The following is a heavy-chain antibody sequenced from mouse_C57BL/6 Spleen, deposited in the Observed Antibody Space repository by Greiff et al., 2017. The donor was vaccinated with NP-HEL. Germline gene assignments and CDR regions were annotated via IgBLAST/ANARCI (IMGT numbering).Heavy chain of an antibody. J-gene: IGHJ4*01. V-gene: IGHV10-1*01. CDR2: IRSKSNNYAT. Sequence: EVQLVESGGGLVQPKGSLKLSCAASGFSFNTYAMNWVRQAPGKGLEWVARIRSKSNNYATYYADSVKDRFTISRDDSESMLYLQMNNLKTEDTAMYYCVRFYYDYDYYAMDYWGQGTSVTVSS. CDR3: VRFYYDYDYYAMDY. D-gene: IGHD2-4*01. CDR1: GFSFNTYA.